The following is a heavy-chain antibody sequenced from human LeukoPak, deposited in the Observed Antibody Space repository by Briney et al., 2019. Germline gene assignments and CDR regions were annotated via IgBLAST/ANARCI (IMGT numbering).Heavy chain of an antibody. J-gene: IGHJ4*02. V-gene: IGHV3-49*04. CDR3: SRNGLVDFDY. Sequence: PGGSLRLSCTTSGFAFDDFAMSWVRQPAGKGLEWVGFIRRRAYGGAAEYAASVTGRFIISRDDSKGIAYLQMNSLKTEDTAVYYCSRNGLVDFDYWGQGSRVSVSP. CDR1: GFAFDDFA. CDR2: IRRRAYGGAA.